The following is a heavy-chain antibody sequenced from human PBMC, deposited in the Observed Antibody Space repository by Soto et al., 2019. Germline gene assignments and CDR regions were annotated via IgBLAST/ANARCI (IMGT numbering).Heavy chain of an antibody. D-gene: IGHD2-15*01. CDR3: ARDLGGWPDY. CDR1: RGLFSSYV. CDR2: VNPILNIA. J-gene: IGHJ4*02. V-gene: IGHV1-69*10. Sequence: SVKVSCKAPRGLFSSYVFNWVRQAPGQGLEWMGGVNPILNIADHAQKFQGRVTITGDTSTSTVYMELSSLRSEDTAVYYCARDLGGWPDYWGQGTLVTVSS.